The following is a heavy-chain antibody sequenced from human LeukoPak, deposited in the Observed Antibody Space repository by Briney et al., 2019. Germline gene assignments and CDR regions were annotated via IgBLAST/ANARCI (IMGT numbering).Heavy chain of an antibody. CDR2: INSGGSTV. Sequence: GGSLRLSCAASGFTFSSYEMNWVRQAPRKGLEWVSYINSGGSTVYYADSVKGRFTISRDNAKNSLYLQMNSLRAEDTAVYYCARGLGRAYHYYCMDVWGKGTMVTVSS. J-gene: IGHJ6*03. CDR1: GFTFSSYE. CDR3: ARGLGRAYHYYCMDV. D-gene: IGHD1-1*01. V-gene: IGHV3-48*03.